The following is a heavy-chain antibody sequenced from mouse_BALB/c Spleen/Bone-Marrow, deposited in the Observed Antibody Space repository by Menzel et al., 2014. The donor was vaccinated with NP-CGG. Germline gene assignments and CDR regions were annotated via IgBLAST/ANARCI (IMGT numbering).Heavy chain of an antibody. Sequence: EVQRVESGGGLVQPGGSLKLSCAASGFDFSSYWMSWVRQAPGKGLEWIGEINPESSRIKYNASLKDKFIISRDNAKNSLSLQMFLGRPDSTALDICVSTMITALDYWGQGTTLTVSS. CDR1: GFDFSSYW. V-gene: IGHV4-1*02. CDR3: VSTMITALDY. D-gene: IGHD2-4*01. CDR2: INPESSRI. J-gene: IGHJ2*01.